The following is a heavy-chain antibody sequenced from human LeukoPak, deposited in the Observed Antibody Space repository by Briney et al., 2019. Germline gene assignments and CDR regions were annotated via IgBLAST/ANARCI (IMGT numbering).Heavy chain of an antibody. D-gene: IGHD5-12*01. V-gene: IGHV3-48*01. CDR2: ISSTSSSI. CDR3: ARSRSGSYFDY. CDR1: GYTFSGYS. J-gene: IGHJ4*02. Sequence: GGSLRLSCAASGYTFSGYSINWVRQAPRKGLEWISYISSTSSSIYYADSVKGRFTISRDNAKNSLYLQMNSLRAEDTAVYYCARSRSGSYFDYWGQGSLVTVSS.